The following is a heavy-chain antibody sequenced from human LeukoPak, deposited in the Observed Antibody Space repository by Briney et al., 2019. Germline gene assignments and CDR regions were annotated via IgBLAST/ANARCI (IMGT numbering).Heavy chain of an antibody. D-gene: IGHD4-17*01. V-gene: IGHV3-30*02. CDR3: AKTGAYGDALDY. CDR2: IRYDGSNK. J-gene: IGHJ4*02. Sequence: GGSLRLSCAASGFTFSSYGMHWVRQAPGKGLEWVAFIRYDGSNKYYADSVKGRFTISRDNSKNPLYLQMNSLRAEDTAVYYCAKTGAYGDALDYWGQGTLVTVSS. CDR1: GFTFSSYG.